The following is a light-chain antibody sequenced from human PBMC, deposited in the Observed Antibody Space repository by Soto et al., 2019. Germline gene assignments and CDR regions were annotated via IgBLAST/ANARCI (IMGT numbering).Light chain of an antibody. CDR2: DVS. CDR1: SSDIGGYNY. Sequence: QSALTQPASVSGSPGQSITISGTGTSSDIGGYNYVSWYQQHPGKAPKLIIYDVSNRPSGVSNRFSGSKSGNTASLTISGLQSEAEADYFCSSYTTYNALFGGGTQLTVL. CDR3: SSYTTYNAL. V-gene: IGLV2-14*03. J-gene: IGLJ7*01.